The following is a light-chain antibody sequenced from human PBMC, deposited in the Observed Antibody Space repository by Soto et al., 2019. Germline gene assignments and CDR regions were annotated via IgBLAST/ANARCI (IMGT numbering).Light chain of an antibody. CDR2: GAS. CDR1: QSVDNY. V-gene: IGKV3-20*01. CDR3: QQYSSSPLT. Sequence: EIVLTQSPGTLSLSPGERATLSCRASQSVDNYLAWYQQKPGQAPRLLIYGASSRATGIPDRFSGSGSGTDFTLTISRLEPEDFAVYHCQQYSSSPLTFGGGTKVDIK. J-gene: IGKJ4*01.